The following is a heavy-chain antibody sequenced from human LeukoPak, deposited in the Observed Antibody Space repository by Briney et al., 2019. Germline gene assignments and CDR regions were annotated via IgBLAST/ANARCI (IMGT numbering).Heavy chain of an antibody. D-gene: IGHD3-9*01. CDR1: GFTFSSYS. Sequence: PGGSLRLSCAASGFTFSSYSMNWVRQAPGKGLEWVSSISSSSSYIYYADSVKGRFTISRDNAKNSLYLQMNSLRAEDTAVYYCARELEFYDILTGHYQGFDYWGQGTLVTVSS. V-gene: IGHV3-21*01. CDR3: ARELEFYDILTGHYQGFDY. J-gene: IGHJ4*02. CDR2: ISSSSSYI.